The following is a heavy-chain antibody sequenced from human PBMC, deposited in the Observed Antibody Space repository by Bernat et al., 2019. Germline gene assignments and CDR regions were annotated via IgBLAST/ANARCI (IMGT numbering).Heavy chain of an antibody. CDR3: ARDGRTFDLDY. D-gene: IGHD3-10*01. Sequence: QVQLVQSGAEVKKPGASVKVSCKASGYTFTVYHLHWVRQAPGQGLEGMGWTNIKTGGTNYAQKFQGRVTMTRDTSISTAYMELSRLTSDDTAVYYCARDGRTFDLDYWGQGTLVTVSS. CDR1: GYTFTVYH. J-gene: IGHJ4*02. CDR2: TNIKTGGT. V-gene: IGHV1-2*02.